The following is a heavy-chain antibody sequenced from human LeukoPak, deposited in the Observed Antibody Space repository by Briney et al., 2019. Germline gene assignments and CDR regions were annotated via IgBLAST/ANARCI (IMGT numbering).Heavy chain of an antibody. CDR1: GFTFGDYA. J-gene: IGHJ4*02. CDR3: TRVTYYYDNSGYFHFDY. Sequence: PGGSLRLSCTASGFTFGDYAMSWVRQAPGKGLEWVSFIRRKAHGGTTEYGASVKGRFSSSRDDSKSIAYLQMNSLKSEDTAVYFCTRVTYYYDNSGYFHFDYWGQGTLVTVS. V-gene: IGHV3-49*04. D-gene: IGHD3-22*01. CDR2: IRRKAHGGTT.